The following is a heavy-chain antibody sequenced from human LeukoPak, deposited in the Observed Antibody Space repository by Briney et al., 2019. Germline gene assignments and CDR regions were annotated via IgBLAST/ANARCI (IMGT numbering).Heavy chain of an antibody. D-gene: IGHD5-18*01. Sequence: GGSLRLSCAASGFTFSNAWMSWVRQASGKGLEWVGRIRSKANSDATAYAASVKGRFTVSRDDSKNTAYLQMNSLKTEDTAVYYCTRRQPEKSPDAFDIWGQGTMVTVSS. CDR1: GFTFSNAW. V-gene: IGHV3-73*01. J-gene: IGHJ3*02. CDR2: IRSKANSDAT. CDR3: TRRQPEKSPDAFDI.